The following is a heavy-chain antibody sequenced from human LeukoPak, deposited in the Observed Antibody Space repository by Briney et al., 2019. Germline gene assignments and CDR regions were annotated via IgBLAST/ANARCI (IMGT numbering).Heavy chain of an antibody. CDR3: ARGLQNWESGWDY. J-gene: IGHJ4*02. CDR1: GFTFSSYG. V-gene: IGHV3-33*01. Sequence: GRSLRLSCAASGFTFSSYGMHWVRQAPGKGLEWVAVIWYDGSNKYYTGSVKGRFTISRDNSKNTLYLQMNSLRAEDTAVYYCARGLQNWESGWDYWGQGTLVTVSS. CDR2: IWYDGSNK. D-gene: IGHD7-27*01.